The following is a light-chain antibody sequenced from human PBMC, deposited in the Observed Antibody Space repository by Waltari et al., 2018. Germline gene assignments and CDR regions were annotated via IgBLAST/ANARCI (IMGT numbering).Light chain of an antibody. J-gene: IGLJ2*01. CDR3: SSYTTSSTRVV. V-gene: IGLV2-14*01. CDR1: GSDVGVYNY. CDR2: EVS. Sequence: QSALTQPASVSGSPGQSITISCTGSGSDVGVYNYVSWYQQHPGKAPKLLIYEVSYRPSGVSYRFSGSKSGNTASLTISGLQAEDEADYYCSSYTTSSTRVVFGGGTTVTVL.